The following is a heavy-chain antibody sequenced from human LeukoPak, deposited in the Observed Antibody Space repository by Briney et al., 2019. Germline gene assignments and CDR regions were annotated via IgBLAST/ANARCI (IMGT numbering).Heavy chain of an antibody. V-gene: IGHV6-1*01. D-gene: IGHD3-22*01. J-gene: IGHJ3*02. CDR1: GDSVSSNSAA. Sequence: SQTLSLTCAVSGDSVSSNSAAWNWIRQSPSSGLEWLGRTYYRSKWYNDYAVSVKSRITINPDTSKNQFSLQLNSVTPEDTAVYYCARVYYYDSSGPDDAFDIWGQGTMVTVSS. CDR2: TYYRSKWYN. CDR3: ARVYYYDSSGPDDAFDI.